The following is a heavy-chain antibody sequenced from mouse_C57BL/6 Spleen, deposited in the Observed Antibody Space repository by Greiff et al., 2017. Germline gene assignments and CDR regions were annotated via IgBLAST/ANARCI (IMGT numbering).Heavy chain of an antibody. V-gene: IGHV1-82*01. CDR2: IYPGDRDT. D-gene: IGHD2-1*01. CDR1: GYAFSSSW. J-gene: IGHJ2*01. Sequence: VQLLQSGPELVKPGASVKISCKASGYAFSSSWMNWVKQRPGKGLEWIGRIYPGDRDTNYNGKFKGKATLTADKSSSTAYMQLSSLTSEDSAVYFCARLLEGYYFDYWGQGTTLTVSS. CDR3: ARLLEGYYFDY.